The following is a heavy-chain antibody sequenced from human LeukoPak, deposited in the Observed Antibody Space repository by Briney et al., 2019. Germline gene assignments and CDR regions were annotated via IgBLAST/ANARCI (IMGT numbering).Heavy chain of an antibody. CDR3: ARHCIAAAGTLDY. Sequence: GESLKISCKGSGYSFISSWIAWVRQMPDKGLEWMGRIDPSDSYTDYSPSFQGHVTISADKSISTAYLQWSSLKASDTATYYCARHCIAAAGTLDYWGQGTLVTVSS. CDR2: IDPSDSYT. V-gene: IGHV5-10-1*01. CDR1: GYSFISSW. D-gene: IGHD6-13*01. J-gene: IGHJ4*02.